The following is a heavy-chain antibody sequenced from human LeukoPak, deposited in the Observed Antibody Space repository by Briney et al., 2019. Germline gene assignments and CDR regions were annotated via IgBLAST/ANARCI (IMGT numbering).Heavy chain of an antibody. J-gene: IGHJ4*02. CDR1: GGSISSGSYY. CDR2: INHSGST. CDR3: ARVPYRY. D-gene: IGHD3-16*01. V-gene: IGHV4-61*10. Sequence: SETLSLTCTVSGGSISSGSYYWSWIRQPAGKGLEWIGEINHSGSTNYNPSLKSRVTISVDTSKNQFSLKLSSVTAADTAVYYCARVPYRYWGQGTLVTVSS.